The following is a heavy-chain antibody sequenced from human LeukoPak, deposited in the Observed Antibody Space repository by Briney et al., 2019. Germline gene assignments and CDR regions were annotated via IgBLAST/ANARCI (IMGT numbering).Heavy chain of an antibody. D-gene: IGHD3-16*01. CDR2: ISSSRSQI. CDR3: AGESRRGLGEENWFAP. V-gene: IGHV3-21*01. CDR1: GFPFSSHS. J-gene: IGHJ5*02. Sequence: GGSLRLSCSSSGFPFSSHSMNTVRQTPAKVLERDSSISSSRSQITYAHSVKGRFTISRDNAKNSLYLQMKSLRAEDTAVYYCAGESRRGLGEENWFAPCGEGTLVTVSS.